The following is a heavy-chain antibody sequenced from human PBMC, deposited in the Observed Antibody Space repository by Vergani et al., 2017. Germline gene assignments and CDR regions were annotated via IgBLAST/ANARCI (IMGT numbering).Heavy chain of an antibody. CDR1: GGSISSSSYY. Sequence: QLQLQESGPGLVKPSETLSLTCTVSGGSISSSSYYWGWIRQPPGKGLEWIGSIYYSGSTHYNPSLKSRVTISVDTSKNQFSLKLSSVTAADTAVYYCARRRSYYDSSGYYSWYFDLWGRGTLVTVSS. V-gene: IGHV4-39*01. J-gene: IGHJ2*01. CDR2: IYYSGST. D-gene: IGHD3-22*01. CDR3: ARRRSYYDSSGYYSWYFDL.